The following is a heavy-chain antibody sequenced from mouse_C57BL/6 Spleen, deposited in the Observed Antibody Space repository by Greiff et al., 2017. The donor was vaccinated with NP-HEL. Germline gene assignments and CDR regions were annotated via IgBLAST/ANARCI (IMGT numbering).Heavy chain of an antibody. CDR3: ALYGSSYGGY. Sequence: EVQLQQSGAELVKPGASVKLSCTASGFNIKDYYMHWVKQRTEQGLEWIGRIDPEDGETKYATKFQGKATITADTSSNTAYLQLSSLTSEDTAVYYCALYGSSYGGYWGQGTTLTVSS. CDR2: IDPEDGET. V-gene: IGHV14-2*01. D-gene: IGHD1-1*01. CDR1: GFNIKDYY. J-gene: IGHJ2*01.